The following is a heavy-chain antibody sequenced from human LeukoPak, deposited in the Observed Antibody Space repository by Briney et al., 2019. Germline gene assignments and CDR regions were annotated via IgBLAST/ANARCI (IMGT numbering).Heavy chain of an antibody. CDR1: GFTFSSYW. D-gene: IGHD3-10*01. Sequence: GGSLRLSCAASGFTFSSYWMSWVRQATGKGLEWVANIKQDGSEKYYVDSVKGRFTISRDNAKNSLYLQMNSLRAEDTAVYYCARDSYGSGRIYYYYGMDVWGQGTTVTVSS. V-gene: IGHV3-7*01. CDR2: IKQDGSEK. J-gene: IGHJ6*02. CDR3: ARDSYGSGRIYYYYGMDV.